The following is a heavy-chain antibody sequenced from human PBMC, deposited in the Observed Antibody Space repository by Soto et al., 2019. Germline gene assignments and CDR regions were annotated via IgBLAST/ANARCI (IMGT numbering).Heavy chain of an antibody. Sequence: LRLSCAASGFTFSSYGMHWVRQAPGKGLEWVAVIWYDGSNKYYADSVKGRFTISRDNSKNTLYLQMSSLRAEDTAVYYCARGTGRHCSGGSCYSDFDYWGQGTLVTVSS. CDR3: ARGTGRHCSGGSCYSDFDY. CDR2: IWYDGSNK. V-gene: IGHV3-33*01. D-gene: IGHD2-15*01. CDR1: GFTFSSYG. J-gene: IGHJ4*02.